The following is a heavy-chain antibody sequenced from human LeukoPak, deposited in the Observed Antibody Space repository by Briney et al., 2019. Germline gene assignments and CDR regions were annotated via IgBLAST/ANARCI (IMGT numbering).Heavy chain of an antibody. V-gene: IGHV3-11*01. CDR1: GFTFSSYA. J-gene: IGHJ4*02. D-gene: IGHD6-19*01. CDR3: ARVLTGSSGWNFDY. Sequence: GGSLRLSCAASGFTFSSYAMSWIRQAPGKGLEWVSYISSSGSTIYYADSVKGRFTISRDNAKNSLYLQMNSLRAEDTAVYYCARVLTGSSGWNFDYWGQGTLVTVSS. CDR2: ISSSGSTI.